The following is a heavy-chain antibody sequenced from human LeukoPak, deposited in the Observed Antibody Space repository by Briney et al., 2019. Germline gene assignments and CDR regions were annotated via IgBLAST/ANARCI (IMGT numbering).Heavy chain of an antibody. J-gene: IGHJ4*02. CDR3: ARDKRHSYGRYFAH. CDR1: GDSISTYH. V-gene: IGHV4-59*01. Sequence: SETLSLTCSVSGDSISTYHWNWVRERPGKGLEWIGYMQSSGNSNYNPSLKSRVFMSVDTSKNRFVLNLMSVTAADTAVYYCARDKRHSYGRYFAHWGQGMLVSVSS. D-gene: IGHD5-18*01. CDR2: MQSSGNS.